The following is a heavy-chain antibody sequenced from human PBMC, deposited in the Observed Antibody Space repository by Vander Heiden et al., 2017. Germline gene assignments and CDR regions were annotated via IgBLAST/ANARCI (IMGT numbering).Heavy chain of an antibody. CDR1: GFSFSNYE. CDR3: ARDSQWLPDY. D-gene: IGHD6-19*01. J-gene: IGHJ4*02. V-gene: IGHV3-48*03. Sequence: EVQLVESGGGLVQPGGSLRLSCAACGFSFSNYEMNWVRQAPGKGLEWLSYINNSGKTIHYADSVKGRFTTSRDNARNSLYLQMSSLRADDTAIYYCARDSQWLPDYWGQGTLVTVSS. CDR2: INNSGKTI.